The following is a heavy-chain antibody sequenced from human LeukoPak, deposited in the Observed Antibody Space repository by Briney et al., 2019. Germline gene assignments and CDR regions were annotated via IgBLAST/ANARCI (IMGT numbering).Heavy chain of an antibody. CDR3: VRERPTHGLDALDV. Sequence: GGSLRLSCAASGFTFNSYDMYWVRQVIGKGLEWVSAIDKGPNTYYSDSVKGRFTISRDNVKNFLYLQMNSLRAEDTAIYYCVRERPTHGLDALDVWGHGTMVTVSS. CDR1: GFTFNSYD. D-gene: IGHD5-24*01. CDR2: IDKGPNT. V-gene: IGHV3-13*01. J-gene: IGHJ3*01.